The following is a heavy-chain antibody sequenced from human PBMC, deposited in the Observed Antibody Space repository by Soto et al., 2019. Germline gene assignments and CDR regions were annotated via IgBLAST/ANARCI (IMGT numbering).Heavy chain of an antibody. V-gene: IGHV1-2*04. CDR2: INPNSGGT. Sequence: QVQLVQSGAEVKKPGASVKVSCKASGYTFTGYYMHCVRQAPGQGLEWMGWINPNSGGTNYAQKFQGWVTMTRDTSISTAYMELSRLRSDDTAVYYCAREGCISTSCYGMDVWGQGTTVTVSS. J-gene: IGHJ6*02. D-gene: IGHD2-2*01. CDR1: GYTFTGYY. CDR3: AREGCISTSCYGMDV.